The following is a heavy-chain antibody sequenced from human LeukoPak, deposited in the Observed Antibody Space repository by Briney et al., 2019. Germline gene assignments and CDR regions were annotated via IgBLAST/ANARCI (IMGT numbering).Heavy chain of an antibody. J-gene: IGHJ4*02. Sequence: PSETLSLTCTVSGGSISSYCWSWIRQPAGKGLEWIGRIYTSGSTNYNPSLKSRVTMSVDTSKNQFSLKLSSVTAADTAVYYCARTPIAAAAYFDYWGQGTLVTVSS. CDR3: ARTPIAAAAYFDY. D-gene: IGHD6-13*01. CDR2: IYTSGST. CDR1: GGSISSYC. V-gene: IGHV4-4*07.